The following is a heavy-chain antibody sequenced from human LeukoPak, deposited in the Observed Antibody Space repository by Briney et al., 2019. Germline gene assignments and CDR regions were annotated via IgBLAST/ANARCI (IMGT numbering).Heavy chain of an antibody. Sequence: GGSLRLSCAASGFTFSSYWMSWVRQAPGKGLEWVANIKQDGSEKYYVDSVKGRFTISRDNAKNSLYLQMNSLRAEDTAVYYCARVPVPLYYYDSSGYYSFDYWGQGTLVTVSS. J-gene: IGHJ4*02. V-gene: IGHV3-7*01. D-gene: IGHD3-22*01. CDR1: GFTFSSYW. CDR3: ARVPVPLYYYDSSGYYSFDY. CDR2: IKQDGSEK.